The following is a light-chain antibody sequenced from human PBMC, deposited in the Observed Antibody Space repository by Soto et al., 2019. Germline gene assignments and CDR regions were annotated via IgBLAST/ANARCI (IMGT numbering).Light chain of an antibody. CDR3: QQYGTSP. CDR1: QSVSSSF. J-gene: IGKJ3*01. V-gene: IGKV3-20*01. CDR2: GAS. Sequence: EIVLTQSPGTLSLSPGERATLSCRASQSVSSSFLACYQQKPGPAPRLLIYGASTRATGIPDMFSGSGSGTDFTLTIIRLEPEDFAVYYCQQYGTSPFGTGTKVDIK.